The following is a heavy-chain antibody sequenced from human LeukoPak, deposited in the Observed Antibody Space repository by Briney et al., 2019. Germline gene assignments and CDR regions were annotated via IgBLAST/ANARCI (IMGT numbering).Heavy chain of an antibody. CDR3: ARVPVGSSWCYFDY. D-gene: IGHD6-13*01. J-gene: IGHJ4*02. CDR1: GYTFTGYY. CDR2: INPNSGGT. V-gene: IGHV1-2*02. Sequence: GASVKVSCKASGYTFTGYYIHWVRQAPGQGLEWMGWINPNSGGTNYALKFQGRVTMTRDTSISTAYMELSRLRSDDTAVYYCARVPVGSSWCYFDYWGQGTLVTVSS.